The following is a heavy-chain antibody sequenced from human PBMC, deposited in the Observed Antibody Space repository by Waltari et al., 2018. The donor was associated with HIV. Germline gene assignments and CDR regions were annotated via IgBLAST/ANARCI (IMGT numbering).Heavy chain of an antibody. J-gene: IGHJ6*02. Sequence: QVQLVQSGAEVKKPGASVKVSCKASGYTFTGYYMHWVRQAPGQGLEWMGWINPNSGGTNYAQKFQGRVTMTRDTSISTAYMELSRLRSDDTAVYYCASANQVPGEYYYYGMDVWGQGTTVTVSS. CDR1: GYTFTGYY. D-gene: IGHD3-10*01. CDR2: INPNSGGT. CDR3: ASANQVPGEYYYYGMDV. V-gene: IGHV1-2*02.